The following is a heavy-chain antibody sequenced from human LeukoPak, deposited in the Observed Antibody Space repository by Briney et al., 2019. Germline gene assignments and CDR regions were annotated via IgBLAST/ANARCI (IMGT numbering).Heavy chain of an antibody. J-gene: IGHJ6*04. V-gene: IGHV3-74*01. Sequence: GGSLRLSCAASGFTFSSYWMHWVRQAPGKGLVWVSRINSDGSSTSYADSVKGRFTISRDNAKNTLYLQMNSLRAEDTAVYYCARDPYPPGYYYGMDVWGKGTTVIVSS. CDR2: INSDGSST. CDR1: GFTFSSYW. CDR3: ARDPYPPGYYYGMDV.